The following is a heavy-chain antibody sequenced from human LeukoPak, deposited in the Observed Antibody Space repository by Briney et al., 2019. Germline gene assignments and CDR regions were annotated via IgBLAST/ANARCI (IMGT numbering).Heavy chain of an antibody. J-gene: IGHJ4*02. CDR1: GFTFSNYW. Sequence: GVSLRLSCAASGFTFSNYWMSWVRQAAGKGLEWVANIKPDGSEKYYVDSVKGRFTISRDNAGNSLYLQMNSLRAGDTAVYYCARAGIAVAESVYWGQGTLVTVSS. V-gene: IGHV3-7*01. CDR3: ARAGIAVAESVY. D-gene: IGHD6-19*01. CDR2: IKPDGSEK.